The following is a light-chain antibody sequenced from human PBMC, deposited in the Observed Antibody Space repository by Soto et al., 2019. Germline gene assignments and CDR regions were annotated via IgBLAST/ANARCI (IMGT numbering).Light chain of an antibody. CDR1: SSDVCAYNY. J-gene: IGLJ1*01. CDR3: SSYAGSTNYV. CDR2: EVS. V-gene: IGLV2-8*01. Sequence: QSVLTQPPSASGSPGQSVTISCTGTSSDVCAYNYVSWYQQHPGKTPRLMIYEVSKRPSGIPDRFSGSKSGNTASLTVSGLQAEDEADYYCSSYAGSTNYVFATGTKVTVL.